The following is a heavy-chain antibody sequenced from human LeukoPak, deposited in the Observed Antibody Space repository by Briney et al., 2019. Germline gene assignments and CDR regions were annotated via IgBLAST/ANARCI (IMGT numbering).Heavy chain of an antibody. CDR1: GGSISSSSYY. CDR2: IYTSGST. V-gene: IGHV4-39*07. Sequence: PSETLSLTCTVSGGSISSSSYYWGWIRQPPGKGLEWIGRIYTSGSTNYNPSLKSRVTMSVDTSKNQFSLKLSSVTAADTAVYYCARESGGPMVRGVLDYWGQGTLVTVSS. D-gene: IGHD3-10*01. J-gene: IGHJ4*02. CDR3: ARESGGPMVRGVLDY.